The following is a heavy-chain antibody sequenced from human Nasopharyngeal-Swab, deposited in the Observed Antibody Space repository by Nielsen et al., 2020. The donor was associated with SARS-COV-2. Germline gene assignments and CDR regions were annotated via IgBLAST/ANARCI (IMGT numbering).Heavy chain of an antibody. CDR2: ISHNSGT. CDR1: CVSITSQY. CDR3: AKEGATGWFDP. J-gene: IGHJ5*02. V-gene: IGHV4-59*11. Sequence: SATLSLPPTVSCVSITSQYWSWIRQPPGKGLGWIGYISHNSGTSYNPSLKSRVTMFMDTSKNQFSLRLTSVTAADTAVYYCAKEGATGWFDPCGQGTLVTVSS.